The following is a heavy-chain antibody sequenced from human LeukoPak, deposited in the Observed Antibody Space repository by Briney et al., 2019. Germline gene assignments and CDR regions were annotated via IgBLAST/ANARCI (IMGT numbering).Heavy chain of an antibody. CDR3: TTVLVSSTSCWN. D-gene: IGHD2-2*01. V-gene: IGHV3-23*01. CDR1: GFTFSSYA. Sequence: GGPLRLSCAASGFTFSSYAMTWVRQAPGKGLEWVSAISGSGGRTHYADSVKGRFTISRDNSKNTLYLQMNSLKTEDTAVYYCTTVLVSSTSCWNWGQGTLVTVSS. CDR2: ISGSGGRT. J-gene: IGHJ4*02.